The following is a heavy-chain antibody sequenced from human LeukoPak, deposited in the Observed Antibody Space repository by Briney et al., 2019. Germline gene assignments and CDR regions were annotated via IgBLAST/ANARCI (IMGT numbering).Heavy chain of an antibody. V-gene: IGHV4-34*01. J-gene: IGHJ3*02. CDR1: GGSFSGYY. CDR2: INHSGST. CDR3: ARGRRTRWFGELFPPHDAFDI. D-gene: IGHD3-10*01. Sequence: PSETLSLTCAVYGGSFSGYYWSWIRQPPGKGLEWIGEINHSGSTNYNPSLKRLVTIPVDTSKDQCSLRLSSVTAAGTAVYYCARGRRTRWFGELFPPHDAFDIWGQGTMVTVSS.